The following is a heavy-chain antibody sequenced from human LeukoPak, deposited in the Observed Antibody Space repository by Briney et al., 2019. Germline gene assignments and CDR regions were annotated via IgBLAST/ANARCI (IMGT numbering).Heavy chain of an antibody. CDR1: GGSLSSGGYY. CDR2: IYYSGST. V-gene: IGHV4-31*03. D-gene: IGHD3-22*01. J-gene: IGHJ4*02. CDR3: ARGSSGYYCDY. Sequence: SETLSLTCTVSGGSLSSGGYYWTWIRQHPGKGLEWIGYIYYSGSTYYNPSLKSRVTISVDTSKNQFSLKLSAVTAADTAVYYCARGSSGYYCDYWGQGALVTVSS.